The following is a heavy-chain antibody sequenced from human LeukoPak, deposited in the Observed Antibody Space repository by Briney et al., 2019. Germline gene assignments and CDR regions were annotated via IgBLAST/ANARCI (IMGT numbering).Heavy chain of an antibody. D-gene: IGHD2-8*01. CDR3: ARRGNGGEIDY. V-gene: IGHV4-39*01. CDR1: GGSISSYY. J-gene: IGHJ4*02. Sequence: SETLSLTCTVSGGSISSYYWSWIRQPPGKGLEWIGSIYYSGSTYYNPSLKSRVTISVDTSKNQFSLKLSSVTAADTAVYYCARRGNGGEIDYWGQGTLVTISS. CDR2: IYYSGST.